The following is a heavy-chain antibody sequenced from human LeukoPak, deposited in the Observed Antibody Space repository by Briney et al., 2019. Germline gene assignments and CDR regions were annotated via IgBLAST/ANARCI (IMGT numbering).Heavy chain of an antibody. Sequence: GGSLRLSCAASGFTFDDYAMHWVRQAPGKGLEWVSLISGDGDSTSYADSVKGRFTISRDNSKNSLYLQMNTPRTEDTALYYCAKDSVGSGWRYFDYWGQGTLVTVSS. D-gene: IGHD6-19*01. V-gene: IGHV3-43*02. CDR1: GFTFDDYA. J-gene: IGHJ4*02. CDR3: AKDSVGSGWRYFDY. CDR2: ISGDGDST.